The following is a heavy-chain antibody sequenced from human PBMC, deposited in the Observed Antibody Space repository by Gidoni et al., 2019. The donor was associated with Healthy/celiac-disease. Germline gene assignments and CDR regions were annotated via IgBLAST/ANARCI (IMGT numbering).Heavy chain of an antibody. CDR1: GFTFSSYW. D-gene: IGHD4-17*01. J-gene: IGHJ4*02. CDR2: INSDGSST. V-gene: IGHV3-74*01. CDR3: ARAGADYGDYFPFDY. Sequence: EVQLVVSGGGLVQPGGSLRLSCAASGFTFSSYWMHWVRQAPGKGLVWVSRINSDGSSTSYADSVKGRFTISRDNAKNTLYLQMNSLRAEDTAVYYCARAGADYGDYFPFDYWGQGTLVTVSS.